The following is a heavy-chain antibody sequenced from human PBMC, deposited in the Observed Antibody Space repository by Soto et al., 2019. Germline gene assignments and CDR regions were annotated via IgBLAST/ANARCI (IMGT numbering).Heavy chain of an antibody. CDR3: ARDPYGGNSRLYYGMDV. Sequence: GGSLRLSCAASGFTFSSYAMHWVRQAPGKGLEWVAVISYDGSNKYYADFVKGRFTISRDNSKNTLYLQMNSLRAEDTAVYYCARDPYGGNSRLYYGMDVWGQGTTVTVSS. CDR1: GFTFSSYA. CDR2: ISYDGSNK. J-gene: IGHJ6*02. D-gene: IGHD4-17*01. V-gene: IGHV3-30-3*01.